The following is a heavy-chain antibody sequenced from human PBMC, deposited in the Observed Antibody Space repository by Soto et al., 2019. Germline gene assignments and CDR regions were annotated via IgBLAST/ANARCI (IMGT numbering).Heavy chain of an antibody. CDR3: ASLKLGTAPDY. CDR2: ISSDSSYI. Sequence: GGSLRLSCAGSGFTFSNFSISWVRQAPGKGLEWVSSISSDSSYIYYADSLKGRFTISRDNAKNSLYLQMNSLTAEDTAVYYCASLKLGTAPDYWGQGTLVTVSS. CDR1: GFTFSNFS. D-gene: IGHD7-27*01. V-gene: IGHV3-21*01. J-gene: IGHJ4*02.